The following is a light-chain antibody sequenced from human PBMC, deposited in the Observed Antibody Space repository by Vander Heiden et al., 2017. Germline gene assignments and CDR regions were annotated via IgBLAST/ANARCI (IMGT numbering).Light chain of an antibody. CDR2: AAS. CDR3: REDENYPYT. V-gene: IGKV1-6*01. Sequence: AIQMTQSPSSLSASVGDRVTITCRASQGIRNDLGWYQQKPWKAPKLLIYAASSLQSRVPSRFSGSGTGTDFTLTIRSLQPEDFATYYCREDENYPYTSGQGTKLEMK. CDR1: QGIRND. J-gene: IGKJ2*01.